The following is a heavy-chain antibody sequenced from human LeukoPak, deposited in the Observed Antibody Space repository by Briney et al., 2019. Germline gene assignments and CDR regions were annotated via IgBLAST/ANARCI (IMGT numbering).Heavy chain of an antibody. Sequence: ASVKVSCKAAGYTFTRYGISWVRQAPGQGLEWVGWINPNSGATHYAQKFQGRVTMTRDTSISTAYMELSRLISDDTALYYCARDRGSRNILSDYFDYWGQGTLVTVSS. D-gene: IGHD3-9*01. CDR1: GYTFTRYG. CDR3: ARDRGSRNILSDYFDY. V-gene: IGHV1-2*02. CDR2: INPNSGAT. J-gene: IGHJ4*02.